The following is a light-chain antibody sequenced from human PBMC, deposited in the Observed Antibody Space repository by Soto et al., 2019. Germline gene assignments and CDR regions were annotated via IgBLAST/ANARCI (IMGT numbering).Light chain of an antibody. CDR2: DVS. J-gene: IGLJ1*01. CDR1: GSDVGGYKY. CDR3: SSYASSSAFV. V-gene: IGLV2-14*01. Sequence: QSVLTQPASVSGSPGQSITISCTGTGSDVGGYKYVSWYQQLPGKAPKLMIYDVSYRPSGVSDRFSGSKSGNTASLIISGLQADYEADYYCSSYASSSAFVFGTGTKVTVL.